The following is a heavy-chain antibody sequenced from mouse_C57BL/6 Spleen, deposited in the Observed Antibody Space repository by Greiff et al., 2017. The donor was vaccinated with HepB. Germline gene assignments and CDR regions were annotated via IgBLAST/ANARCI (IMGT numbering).Heavy chain of an antibody. J-gene: IGHJ2*01. CDR3: ARDWDY. CDR1: GYTFTDYY. V-gene: IGHV1-76*01. CDR2: IYPGSGNT. Sequence: VKLMESGAELVRPGASVKLSCKASGYTFTDYYINWVKQRPGQGLEWIARIYPGSGNTYYNEKFKGKATLTAEKSSSTAYMQLSSLTSEGSAVYFCARDWDYWGQGTTLTVSS. D-gene: IGHD4-1*01.